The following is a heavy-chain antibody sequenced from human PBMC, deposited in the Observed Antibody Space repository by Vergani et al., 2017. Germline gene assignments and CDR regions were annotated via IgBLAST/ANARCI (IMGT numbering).Heavy chain of an antibody. CDR1: GFTFSTYA. Sequence: VQLVESGGGVVQPGRSLRLACVASGFTFSTYAMSWVRQAPGKGLEWVSGISASGAPTYYADSVKGRVTISRDNSKNTLYLQMNSLRVEDTAVYYCARAYGRYDWFDYWGQRTLVTVSS. CDR2: ISASGAPT. V-gene: IGHV3-23*04. CDR3: ARAYGRYDWFDY. D-gene: IGHD1-20*01. J-gene: IGHJ4*01.